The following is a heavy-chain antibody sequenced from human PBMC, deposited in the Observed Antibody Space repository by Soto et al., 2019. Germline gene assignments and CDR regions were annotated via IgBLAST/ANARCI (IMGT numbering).Heavy chain of an antibody. CDR1: GYTFTSYY. Sequence: ASVTVSCQASGYTFTSYYMHWVRQAPGQGLEWMGGIIPIFGTANYAQKFQGRVTITADESTSTAYMELSSLRSEDTAVYYCAGGYSSGWYIFDYWGQGTLVTVSS. J-gene: IGHJ4*02. D-gene: IGHD6-19*01. V-gene: IGHV1-69*13. CDR2: IIPIFGTA. CDR3: AGGYSSGWYIFDY.